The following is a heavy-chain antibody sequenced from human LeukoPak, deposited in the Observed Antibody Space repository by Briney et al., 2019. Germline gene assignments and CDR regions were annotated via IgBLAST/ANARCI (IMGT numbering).Heavy chain of an antibody. D-gene: IGHD3-22*01. CDR3: AKVGLGYNSSGYYYYYGMDV. Sequence: GGSLRLSCAASGFTFSSYAMSWVRQAPGKGLEWVSAISGSGGSTYYADSVKGRFTISRDNSKNTLYLQMNSLRAEDTAVYYCAKVGLGYNSSGYYYYYGMDVWGQGTTVTVSS. CDR2: ISGSGGST. CDR1: GFTFSSYA. V-gene: IGHV3-23*01. J-gene: IGHJ6*02.